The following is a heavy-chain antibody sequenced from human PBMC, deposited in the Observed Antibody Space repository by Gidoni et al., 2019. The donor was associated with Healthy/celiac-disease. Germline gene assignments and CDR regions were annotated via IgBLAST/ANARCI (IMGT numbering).Heavy chain of an antibody. CDR1: GGSFSGYY. CDR3: ARGQQNLWFGELLWWFDP. CDR2: INHSGRT. J-gene: IGHJ5*02. V-gene: IGHV4-34*01. Sequence: QVQLQQWGAGLLKPSETLSLTCAVHGGSFSGYYWSWIRQPPGKGLEWIGEINHSGRTNYNPSLKSRVTISVDTSKNQFSLKLSSVTAADTAVYYCARGQQNLWFGELLWWFDPWGQGTLVTVSS. D-gene: IGHD3-10*01.